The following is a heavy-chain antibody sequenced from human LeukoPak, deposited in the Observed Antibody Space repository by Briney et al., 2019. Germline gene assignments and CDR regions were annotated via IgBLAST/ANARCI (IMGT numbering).Heavy chain of an antibody. V-gene: IGHV3-64*01. D-gene: IGHD3-22*01. CDR3: ARGRLVVTGVDY. CDR2: ISSNGGST. J-gene: IGHJ4*02. Sequence: PGGSLRLSCAASGFTFNIYSMNWVRQAPGKGLEYVSTISSNGGSTYYANSVKGRFTISRDNSKNTLYLQMGSLRAEDMAVYYCARGRLVVTGVDYWGQGTLVTVSS. CDR1: GFTFNIYS.